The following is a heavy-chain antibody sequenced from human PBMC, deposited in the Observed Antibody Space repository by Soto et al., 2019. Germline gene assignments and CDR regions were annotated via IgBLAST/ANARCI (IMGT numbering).Heavy chain of an antibody. J-gene: IGHJ4*02. Sequence: PXESLRLSCQPSGFTFSNYLMSWVLQAPGQGLEWVASIKQDGSVKHYVDSVKGRFTISRDNAEKSLHLQMNSLRAEDTAVYYCAKLRGDYTVFDYWGQGARVTVSS. CDR2: IKQDGSVK. D-gene: IGHD4-17*01. CDR1: GFTFSNYL. CDR3: AKLRGDYTVFDY. V-gene: IGHV3-7*03.